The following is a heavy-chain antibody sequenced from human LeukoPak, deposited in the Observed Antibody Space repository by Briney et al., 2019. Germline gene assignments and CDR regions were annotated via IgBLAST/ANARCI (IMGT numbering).Heavy chain of an antibody. J-gene: IGHJ4*02. CDR2: IRYDGSNK. D-gene: IGHD3-9*01. CDR3: AKDLNPLTGYYRVGSFDY. V-gene: IGHV3-30*02. Sequence: GGSLRLSCAASGFTFSSYGMHWVRQAPGKGLEWVAFIRYDGSNKYYAGAGKGRFINSKDNDKNTLYMQMNSLRADDTVVLYGAKDLNPLTGYYRVGSFDYWGQGSLVTVSS. CDR1: GFTFSSYG.